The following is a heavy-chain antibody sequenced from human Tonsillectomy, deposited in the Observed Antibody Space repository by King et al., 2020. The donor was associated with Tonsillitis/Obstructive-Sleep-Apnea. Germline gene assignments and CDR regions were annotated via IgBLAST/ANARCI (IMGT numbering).Heavy chain of an antibody. Sequence: LQLQESGPGLVKPSETLSLTCTVSGGSISSYYWSWIRQPPGKGLEWIGYIYYSGSTNYNPSLKSRVTISVDTSKNQFSLKLSSVTAADTAVYYCARHDRDVVVPAAILWYFDLWGRGTLVTVSS. CDR3: ARHDRDVVVPAAILWYFDL. D-gene: IGHD2-2*02. CDR2: IYYSGST. V-gene: IGHV4-59*08. J-gene: IGHJ2*01. CDR1: GGSISSYY.